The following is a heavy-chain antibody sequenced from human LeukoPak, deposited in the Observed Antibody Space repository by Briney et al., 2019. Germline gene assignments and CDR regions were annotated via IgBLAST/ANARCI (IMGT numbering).Heavy chain of an antibody. D-gene: IGHD2-2*02. CDR1: GGSFSGYY. CDR3: ARGRDWRGIVVVPAAIGRWFDP. V-gene: IGHV4-34*01. Sequence: SETLSLTCAVYGGSFSGYYWNFIRQSPGKGLEWIGEINHSGNTNYNPSLKSRVIISIDTSKNQFSLKLSSVTAADTAVYYCARGRDWRGIVVVPAAIGRWFDPWGQGTLVTVSS. J-gene: IGHJ5*02. CDR2: INHSGNT.